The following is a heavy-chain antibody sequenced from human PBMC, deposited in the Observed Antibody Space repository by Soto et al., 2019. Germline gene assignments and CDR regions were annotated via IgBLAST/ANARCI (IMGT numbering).Heavy chain of an antibody. CDR2: IYPDDSDT. CDR1: GYKFASYW. D-gene: IGHD6-13*01. CDR3: ARPRFSSSWYRMDV. J-gene: IGHJ6*02. Sequence: GESLKISCKGSGYKFASYWIGWVRQMPGKGLEWMGIIYPDDSDTTYSPSFQGQVTISADKSVNTAYLQWNNLRASDTAMYYCARPRFSSSWYRMDVWGQGTTVTVSS. V-gene: IGHV5-51*01.